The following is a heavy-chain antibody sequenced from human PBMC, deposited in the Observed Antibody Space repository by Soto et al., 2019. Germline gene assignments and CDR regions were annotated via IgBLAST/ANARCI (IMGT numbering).Heavy chain of an antibody. CDR1: GFTFSSYD. J-gene: IGHJ2*01. V-gene: IGHV3-30-3*01. D-gene: IGHD2-21*02. Sequence: QVQLVESGGGVVQPGRSLRLSCAASGFTFSSYDMHWVREAPGKGLEWVAVISYDGSTKYYADSVKGRFTISRDNSKNTLYLQMNSLRAEVTAVYYCARVPVVVTALTTDSYFDFWGRDTLFTVSS. CDR3: ARVPVVVTALTTDSYFDF. CDR2: ISYDGSTK.